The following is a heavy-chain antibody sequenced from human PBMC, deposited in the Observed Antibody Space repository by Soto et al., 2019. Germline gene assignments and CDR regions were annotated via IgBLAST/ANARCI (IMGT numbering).Heavy chain of an antibody. V-gene: IGHV4-39*07. CDR1: GASIGSSNFY. CDR3: ARVRSYYDSSGYYRRRAFDI. Sequence: PDNLFLTSNVSGASIGSSNFYWDWIRQLPGEGLEWIGSIYYSGSTYYNPSLKSRVTISVDTSKNQFSLKLSSVTAADTAVYYCARVRSYYDSSGYYRRRAFDIWGQGTMVT. D-gene: IGHD3-22*01. J-gene: IGHJ3*02. CDR2: IYYSGST.